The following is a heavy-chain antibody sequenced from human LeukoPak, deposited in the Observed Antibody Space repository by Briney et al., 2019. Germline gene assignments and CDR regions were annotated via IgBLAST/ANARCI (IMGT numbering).Heavy chain of an antibody. J-gene: IGHJ6*03. D-gene: IGHD4-11*01. CDR2: MNPNSGNT. CDR3: ARAVTRGAPYYYYYMDV. CDR1: GYTFTSYD. Sequence: ASVKVSCKASGYTFTSYDINWVRQATGQGLEWMGWMNPNSGNTGYAQKFQGRVTITRNTSISTAYMELSSLRSEDTAVYYCARAVTRGAPYYYYYMDVWGKGTTVTVSS. V-gene: IGHV1-8*03.